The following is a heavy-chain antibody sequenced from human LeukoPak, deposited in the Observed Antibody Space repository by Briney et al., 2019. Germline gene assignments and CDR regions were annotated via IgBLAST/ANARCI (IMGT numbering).Heavy chain of an antibody. J-gene: IGHJ3*02. Sequence: SPGGSLRLSCAASGFTLSDYSMNWVRQAPGKWLEWVSSISSTRSYIYYADSVKGRFSISRDNAKNLLYLQMNSLRAEDTAVYYCARKVAVANDAFDIWGQGTMVTVSS. CDR1: GFTLSDYS. D-gene: IGHD6-19*01. V-gene: IGHV3-21*01. CDR3: ARKVAVANDAFDI. CDR2: ISSTRSYI.